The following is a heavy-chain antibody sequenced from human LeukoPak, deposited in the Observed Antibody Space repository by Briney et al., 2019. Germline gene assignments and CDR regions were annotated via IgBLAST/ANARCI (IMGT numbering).Heavy chain of an antibody. D-gene: IGHD3-9*01. J-gene: IGHJ5*02. CDR2: IYYSGST. Sequence: PSETLSLTCTVSGGSISSYYWSWIRQPPGKGLEWIGYIYYSGSTNYNPSLKSRVTISVDTSKNQFSLKLSSVTAADTAVYYCAREFSDYDILTGYYRNNWFDAWGQGTLGTVSS. V-gene: IGHV4-59*01. CDR1: GGSISSYY. CDR3: AREFSDYDILTGYYRNNWFDA.